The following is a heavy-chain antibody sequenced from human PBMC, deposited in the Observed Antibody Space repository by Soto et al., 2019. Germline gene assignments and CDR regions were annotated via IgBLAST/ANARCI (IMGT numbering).Heavy chain of an antibody. CDR2: ISYDGSNK. CDR1: GFTFSSYA. CDR3: ARDRNRPRIVWFGELFYYNWFDP. J-gene: IGHJ5*02. Sequence: QVQLVESGGGVVQPGRSLRLSCAASGFTFSSYAMHWVRQAPGKGLEWVAVISYDGSNKYYADSVKGRFTISRDNSKNTLYLQMNSLRAEDTAVYYCARDRNRPRIVWFGELFYYNWFDPWGQGTLVTVSS. D-gene: IGHD3-10*01. V-gene: IGHV3-30-3*01.